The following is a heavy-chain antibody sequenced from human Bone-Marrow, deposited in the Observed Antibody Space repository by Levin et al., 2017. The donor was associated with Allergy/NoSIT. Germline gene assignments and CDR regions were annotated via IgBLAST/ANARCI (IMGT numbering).Heavy chain of an antibody. CDR3: AKDYSGYDSYYYYYMDV. J-gene: IGHJ6*03. D-gene: IGHD5-12*01. CDR2: ISYDGSNK. Sequence: PGESLKISCAASGFTFSSYGMHWVRQAPGKGLEWVAVISYDGSNKYYADSVKGRFTISRDNSKNTLYLQMNSLRAEDTAVYYCAKDYSGYDSYYYYYMDVWGKGTTVTVSS. V-gene: IGHV3-30*18. CDR1: GFTFSSYG.